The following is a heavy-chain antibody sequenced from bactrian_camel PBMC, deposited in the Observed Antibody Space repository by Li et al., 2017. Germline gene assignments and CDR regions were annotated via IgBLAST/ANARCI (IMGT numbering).Heavy chain of an antibody. CDR1: GTGDGSEYKC. Sequence: HVQLVESGGGSVQAGRSLTLSCAASGTGDGSEYKCRAWFRQAPGQEREGVACIEDDGRTTYADSVEGRFTISKDNAKNTLFLQMDSLKPEDSGMYYCAVDCGKGSEYFGPYNYWAGGPRSPSP. CDR2: IEDDGRT. D-gene: IGHD4*01. CDR3: AVDCGKGSEYFGPYNY. V-gene: IGHV3S63*01. J-gene: IGHJ4*01.